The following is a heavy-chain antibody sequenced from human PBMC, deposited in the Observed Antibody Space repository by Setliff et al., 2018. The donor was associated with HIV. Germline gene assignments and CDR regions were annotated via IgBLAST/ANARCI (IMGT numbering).Heavy chain of an antibody. V-gene: IGHV3-74*03. J-gene: IGHJ6*03. CDR2: INSDGTST. CDR3: ARTQDRYYYYYYMDV. Sequence: ESLKISCAASGFTFSSYWMHWVRQAPGKGLVWVSRINSDGTSTTYADSVKGRFTISRDNAKNSLYLQMNSLRAEDTAVYYCARTQDRYYYYYYMDVWGKGTTVTVSS. CDR1: GFTFSSYW.